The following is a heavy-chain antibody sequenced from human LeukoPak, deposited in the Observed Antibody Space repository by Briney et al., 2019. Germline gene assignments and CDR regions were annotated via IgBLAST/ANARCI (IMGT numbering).Heavy chain of an antibody. D-gene: IGHD3-22*01. CDR1: GYTFTDYY. Sequence: ASVMVSCKASGYTFTDYYLHWVRQAPGQGLEWLGWVYPKSGGTTYAQKFQGRVTMTRDTSILTVFKELSRLRSDDTAVYYCARSDSSGHGDHWGQGTLVTVSS. V-gene: IGHV1-2*02. CDR2: VYPKSGGT. J-gene: IGHJ4*02. CDR3: ARSDSSGHGDH.